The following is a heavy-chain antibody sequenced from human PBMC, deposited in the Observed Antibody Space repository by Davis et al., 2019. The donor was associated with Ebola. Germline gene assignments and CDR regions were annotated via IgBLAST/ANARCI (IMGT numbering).Heavy chain of an antibody. CDR3: AALSSSSWYYFDY. V-gene: IGHV4-34*01. Sequence: SETLSLTCTVSGGSISSYYWSWIRQPPGKGLEWIGEINHSGSTNYNPSLKSRVTISVDTSKNQFSLKLSSVTAADTAVYYCAALSSSSWYYFDYWGQGTLVTVSS. D-gene: IGHD6-13*01. CDR2: INHSGST. CDR1: GGSISSYY. J-gene: IGHJ4*02.